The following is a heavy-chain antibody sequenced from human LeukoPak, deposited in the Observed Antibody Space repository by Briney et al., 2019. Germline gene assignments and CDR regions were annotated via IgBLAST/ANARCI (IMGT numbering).Heavy chain of an antibody. Sequence: GRSLRLSCAASGFTFSSYAMHWVRQAPGKGLEWVAVISYDGSNKYYADSVKGRFTISRGNSKNTLYLQMNSLRAEDTAVYYCAREGSGRAFAYWGQGTLVTVSS. V-gene: IGHV3-30-3*01. D-gene: IGHD1-26*01. CDR1: GFTFSSYA. J-gene: IGHJ4*02. CDR2: ISYDGSNK. CDR3: AREGSGRAFAY.